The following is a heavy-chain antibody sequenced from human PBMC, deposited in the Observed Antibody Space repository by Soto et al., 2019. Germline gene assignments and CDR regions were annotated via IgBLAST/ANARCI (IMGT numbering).Heavy chain of an antibody. CDR3: ARRGSRNEDVYYYYYMDV. CDR2: INHSGST. Sequence: SETLSLTCAVYGGSFSGYYWSWIRQPPGKGLEWIGEINHSGSTNYNPSLKSRVTISVDTSKNQFSLKLSSVTAADTAVYYCARRGSRNEDVYYYYYMDVWGKGTTVTVSS. J-gene: IGHJ6*03. V-gene: IGHV4-34*01. D-gene: IGHD1-1*01. CDR1: GGSFSGYY.